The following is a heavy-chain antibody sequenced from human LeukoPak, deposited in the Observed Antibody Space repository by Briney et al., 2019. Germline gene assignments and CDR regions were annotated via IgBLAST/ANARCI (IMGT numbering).Heavy chain of an antibody. V-gene: IGHV1-18*01. CDR3: ARDGAAASLKRLSRPNDWFDP. CDR1: GYTFNSYG. J-gene: IGHJ5*02. Sequence: AASVKVSCKASGYTFNSYGISWVRQAPGQGLEWMGWISAYNGNTNYAQKLQGRVTITTDTSTSTAYMELRSLRSDDTAVYYCARDGAAASLKRLSRPNDWFDPWGQGTPVTVSS. CDR2: ISAYNGNT. D-gene: IGHD3-16*02.